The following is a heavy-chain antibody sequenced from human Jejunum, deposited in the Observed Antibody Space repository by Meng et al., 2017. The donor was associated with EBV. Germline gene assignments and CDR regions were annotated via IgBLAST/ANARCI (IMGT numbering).Heavy chain of an antibody. D-gene: IGHD5-24*01. J-gene: IGHJ4*02. CDR2: MSPDNGDT. CDR1: GYTFTTHH. Sequence: QGQLVRSGDGVKKPGAAWKVSCKASGYTFTTHHINWVRQATGQGLEYMGWMSPDNGDTGYAQNFQGRLTMTRDTSISTAYMELSSLTSDDTAVYYCARGDGYNLYWGQGTLVTVSS. V-gene: IGHV1-8*01. CDR3: ARGDGYNLY.